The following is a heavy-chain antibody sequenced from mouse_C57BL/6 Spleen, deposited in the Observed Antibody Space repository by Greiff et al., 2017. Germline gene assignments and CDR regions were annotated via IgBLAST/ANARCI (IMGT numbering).Heavy chain of an antibody. V-gene: IGHV14-4*01. CDR2: IDPENGDT. CDR1: GFNIKDDY. CDR3: TLYYSNFPAWFDY. D-gene: IGHD2-5*01. J-gene: IGHJ3*01. Sequence: VQLQQSGAELVRPGASVKLSCTASGFNIKDDYMHWVKQRPEQGLEWIGWIDPENGDTEYASKFQGKATITADTSSNTAYLQLSGLTAEDPAVYYCTLYYSNFPAWFDYWGQGTLVTVSA.